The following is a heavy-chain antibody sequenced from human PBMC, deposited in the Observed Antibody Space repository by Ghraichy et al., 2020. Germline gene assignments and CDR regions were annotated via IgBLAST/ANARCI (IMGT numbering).Heavy chain of an antibody. CDR2: ISSSGGST. V-gene: IGHV3-23*01. Sequence: GGSLRLSCVASGFTFSSYAMSWVRQAPGKGLEWVSVISSSGGSTYYADSVKGRFTISRDNSKNTLYLQMNSLSAEDTAVYYCARERGSSSSGGVYYFDYWGQGTLVTVSS. CDR1: GFTFSSYA. D-gene: IGHD6-6*01. CDR3: ARERGSSSSGGVYYFDY. J-gene: IGHJ4*02.